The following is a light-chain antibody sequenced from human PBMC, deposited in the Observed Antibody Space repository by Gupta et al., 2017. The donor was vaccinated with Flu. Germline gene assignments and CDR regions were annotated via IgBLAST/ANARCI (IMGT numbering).Light chain of an antibody. J-gene: IGKJ1*01. CDR1: QGFVYSDGNTT. CDR3: MQGAHWPWA. CDR2: QDS. Sequence: VPLAQPASISCRVSQGFVYSDGNTTLYWFQQKPGQSPRRLIYQDSYRDSGGADRFSGSGSGSDFTLKISRVEAEDVGIYFCMQGAHWPWAFGQGTTVEIK. V-gene: IGKV2-30*01.